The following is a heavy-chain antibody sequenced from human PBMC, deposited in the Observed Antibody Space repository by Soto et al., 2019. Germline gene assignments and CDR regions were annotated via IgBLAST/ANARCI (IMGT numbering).Heavy chain of an antibody. Sequence: QITLKESRPTLVEPTQTLTLTCTFSGFSLSTSGVGVGWVRQPPGKALEWLALLYWDDDRRYNPSLNNRLTIPQDPSKNQVVLKMTNMGPVDPGTYYCAHYTTNTYMDLWGTGTTVTVSS. V-gene: IGHV2-5*02. CDR3: AHYTTNTYMDL. J-gene: IGHJ6*03. CDR2: LYWDDDR. CDR1: GFSLSTSGVG. D-gene: IGHD2-2*02.